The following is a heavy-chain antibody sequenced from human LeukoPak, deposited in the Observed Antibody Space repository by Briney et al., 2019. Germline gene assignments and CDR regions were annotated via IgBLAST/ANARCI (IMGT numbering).Heavy chain of an antibody. CDR2: IYYSGST. J-gene: IGHJ4*02. CDR3: ARGPNFDY. Sequence: SETLSLTCTVSGGSISSGGYYWSWIRQHPGKGLEWIGYIYYSGSTYYNPSLKSRVTILVDTSKKQFSLNLNSVTAADTAVYFCARGPNFDYWGQGVLVTVSS. CDR1: GGSISSGGYY. V-gene: IGHV4-31*03.